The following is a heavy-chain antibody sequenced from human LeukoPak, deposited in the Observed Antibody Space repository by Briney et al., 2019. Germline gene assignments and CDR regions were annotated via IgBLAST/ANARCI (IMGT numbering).Heavy chain of an antibody. D-gene: IGHD3-10*01. J-gene: IGHJ4*02. CDR3: ARHNSGSYFFYYFEY. CDR1: GYSFTSYW. CDR2: IYPGDSDT. V-gene: IGHV5-51*01. Sequence: GESLKISCKGSGYSFTSYWIAWVRQMPGKGLEWMGIIYPGDSDTRYSPSFQGQVTISADKSISTAYLQWSSLKASDTAMYYCARHNSGSYFFYYFEYWGQGTLVTVSS.